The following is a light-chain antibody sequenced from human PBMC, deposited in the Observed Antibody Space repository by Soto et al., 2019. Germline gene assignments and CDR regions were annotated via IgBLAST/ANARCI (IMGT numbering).Light chain of an antibody. J-gene: IGKJ1*01. CDR2: ATS. CDR3: QQANTFPHT. V-gene: IGKV1-12*01. Sequence: DIQMTQSPSSVSASVGDRVIITCRASQDISRWLARYQQKPGRAPQLLIYATSNLQSGVPSRFSGSGSGTDFTLTISNLHPEDFATYYCQQANTFPHTLGEGTRVEIK. CDR1: QDISRW.